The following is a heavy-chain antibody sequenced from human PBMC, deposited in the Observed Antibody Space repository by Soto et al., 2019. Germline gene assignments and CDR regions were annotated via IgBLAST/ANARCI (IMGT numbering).Heavy chain of an antibody. Sequence: QVQLVQSAGEVKKPGASVKVSCKASGYSFTSYGISWVRRAPGQGLEWMGWISPYNGHTQFVERFQGRVTMTTDTATNTPYMELRNLRSDDTAHYYCARDLTIVPATHPRLENYGMDVWGQGTTVNVSS. D-gene: IGHD2-2*01. CDR2: ISPYNGHT. CDR1: GYSFTSYG. CDR3: ARDLTIVPATHPRLENYGMDV. J-gene: IGHJ6*02. V-gene: IGHV1-18*01.